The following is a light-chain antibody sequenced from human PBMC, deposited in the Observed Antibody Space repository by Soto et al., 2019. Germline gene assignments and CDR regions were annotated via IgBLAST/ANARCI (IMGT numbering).Light chain of an antibody. CDR3: LQDYDYPRT. V-gene: IGKV1-6*01. CDR1: QGIRTE. Sequence: ATPMTQSPSSLSASVGDRVTIACRASQGIRTELGWYQQKAGEAPKLLIYAASTLQSGVPPRFSGSGSGTEFTLTISSLQPEDFATYYCLQDYDYPRTFGQGTKVEMK. CDR2: AAS. J-gene: IGKJ1*01.